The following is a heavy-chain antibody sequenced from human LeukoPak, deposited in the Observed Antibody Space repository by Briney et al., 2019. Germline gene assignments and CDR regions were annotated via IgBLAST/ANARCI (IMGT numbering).Heavy chain of an antibody. D-gene: IGHD1-26*01. CDR1: GFTFSSYE. CDR2: ISSSGSTI. J-gene: IGHJ4*02. Sequence: PGGSLRLSCAASGFTFSSYEMNWVRQAPGKGLEWVSYISSSGSTIYYADSVKGRFTISRDNAKNSLYLQMNSLRDEDTAVYYCASASDLGATTTILARTRWGQGTLVTVSS. V-gene: IGHV3-48*03. CDR3: ASASDLGATTTILARTR.